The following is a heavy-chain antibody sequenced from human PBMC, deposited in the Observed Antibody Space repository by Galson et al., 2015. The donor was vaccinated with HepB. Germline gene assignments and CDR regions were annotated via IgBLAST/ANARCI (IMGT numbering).Heavy chain of an antibody. CDR1: GGTFSSYA. J-gene: IGHJ4*02. CDR2: IIPIFGTA. Sequence: SVKVSCKASGGTFSSYAISWVRQAPGQGLEWMGGIIPIFGTANYAQKFQGRVTITADESTSTAYMELSSLRSEDTAVYYCARAGSSSWPEPFDYFDYWGQGTLVTVSS. D-gene: IGHD6-13*01. CDR3: ARAGSSSWPEPFDYFDY. V-gene: IGHV1-69*13.